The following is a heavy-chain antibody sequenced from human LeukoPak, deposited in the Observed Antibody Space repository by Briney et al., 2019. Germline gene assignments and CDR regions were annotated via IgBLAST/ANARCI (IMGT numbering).Heavy chain of an antibody. D-gene: IGHD3-3*01. J-gene: IGHJ6*02. CDR2: IYYSGST. Sequence: SETLSLTCTVSGGSISSYYWGWIRQPPGKGLEWIGSIYYSGSTYYNPSLKSRVTISVDTSKNQFSLKLSSVTAADTAVYYCARPHYDFWSGYYRGGSYGMDVWGQGTTVTVSS. CDR3: ARPHYDFWSGYYRGGSYGMDV. CDR1: GGSISSYY. V-gene: IGHV4-39*01.